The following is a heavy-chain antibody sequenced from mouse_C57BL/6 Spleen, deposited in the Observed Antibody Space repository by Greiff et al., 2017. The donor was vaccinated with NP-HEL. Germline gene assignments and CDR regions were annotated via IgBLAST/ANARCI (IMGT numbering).Heavy chain of an antibody. CDR3: TRDGGGTAQATFDY. CDR1: GYTFTDYE. D-gene: IGHD3-2*02. V-gene: IGHV1-15*01. J-gene: IGHJ2*01. Sequence: VQLQQSGAELVRPGASVTLSCKASGYTFTDYEMHWVKQTPVHGLEWIGTIDPETGGTAYNQKFKGKAILTADKSSSTAYMELRSLTSEDTAVYYGTRDGGGTAQATFDYWGQGTTLTVSS. CDR2: IDPETGGT.